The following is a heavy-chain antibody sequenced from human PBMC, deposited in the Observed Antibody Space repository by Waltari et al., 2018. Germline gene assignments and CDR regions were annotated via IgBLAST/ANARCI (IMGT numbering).Heavy chain of an antibody. CDR1: GGSISSSNW. Sequence: QVQLQESGPGLVKPSGTLSLTCAVSGGSISSSNWWSWVRQPPGKGLEWIGEIYHSGSTNYNPSLKSRVTISVDKSKNQFSLKLSSVTAADTAVYYCARAASSKTNYYDSSGYYVGAFDIWGQGTMVTVSS. V-gene: IGHV4-4*02. CDR3: ARAASSKTNYYDSSGYYVGAFDI. CDR2: IYHSGST. J-gene: IGHJ3*02. D-gene: IGHD3-22*01.